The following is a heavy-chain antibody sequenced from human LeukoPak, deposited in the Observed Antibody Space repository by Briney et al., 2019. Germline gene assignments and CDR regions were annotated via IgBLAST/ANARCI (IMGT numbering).Heavy chain of an antibody. D-gene: IGHD2-21*02. CDR1: GFTFSSYR. CDR3: AKGPYCGGDCYFPAY. V-gene: IGHV3-30*18. CDR2: ISCDGSNQ. J-gene: IGHJ4*02. Sequence: PGGYLRLSCAATGFTFSSYRMHWVRQAPGKGLEWVAVISCDGSNQHYADSVKGRFTISRDNSKNTRYLQMNSLRAEDTAVYYCAKGPYCGGDCYFPAYWGQGTLVTVSS.